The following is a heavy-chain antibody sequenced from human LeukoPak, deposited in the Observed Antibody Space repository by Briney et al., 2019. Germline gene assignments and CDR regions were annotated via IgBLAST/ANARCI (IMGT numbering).Heavy chain of an antibody. V-gene: IGHV3-23*01. J-gene: IGHJ4*02. Sequence: GGSLRLSCAASGFTFNNYAMNWVRQAPGKGLEWVSGISASGGSTYYADSVKGRFPISRDTSKNTLYLQMNSLRAEDTAVYYCANPRDSSTWYTFDYWGQGTLVTVSS. CDR1: GFTFNNYA. D-gene: IGHD6-13*01. CDR3: ANPRDSSTWYTFDY. CDR2: ISASGGST.